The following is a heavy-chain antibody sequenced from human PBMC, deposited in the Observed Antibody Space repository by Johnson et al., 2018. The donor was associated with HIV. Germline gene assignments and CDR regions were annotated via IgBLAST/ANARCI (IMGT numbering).Heavy chain of an antibody. V-gene: IGHV3-30*14. CDR2: ISYDGSNK. CDR1: GFTFSSYA. D-gene: IGHD6-13*01. Sequence: QVQLVESGGGVVQPGRSLRLSCVASGFTFSSYAMHWVRQAPGKGLEWVAVISYDGSNKYYADSVKGRFTISRDNSNNTLHLQMNSLRPDDTAVYYCVRDIARRGGAAFDIWGQGTMVTVSS. CDR3: VRDIARRGGAAFDI. J-gene: IGHJ3*02.